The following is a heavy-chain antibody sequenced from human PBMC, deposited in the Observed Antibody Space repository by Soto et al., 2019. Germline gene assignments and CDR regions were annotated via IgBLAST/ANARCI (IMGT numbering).Heavy chain of an antibody. V-gene: IGHV3-33*01. CDR1: GFSFSSYA. CDR2: IWFDGSNE. Sequence: GGSLRLSCXASGFSFSSYAMHWVRQAPGKGLEWVAIIWFDGSNEYYGDSVKGQFTISRDNSKNTLSLQMNSLRVEDTATYYCARDNWNDGYYFDYWGQGTLVTVSS. CDR3: ARDNWNDGYYFDY. J-gene: IGHJ4*02. D-gene: IGHD1-20*01.